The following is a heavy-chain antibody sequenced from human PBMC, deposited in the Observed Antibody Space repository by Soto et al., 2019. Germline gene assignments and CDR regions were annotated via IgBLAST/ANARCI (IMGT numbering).Heavy chain of an antibody. CDR2: IIPFFGTA. CDR3: AIDRGNQMFLSPLAH. Sequence: QVQLGQSGPEVKKPGSSVKVSCKASGDSVRMYGFSWVRQAPGQGLEWMGGIIPFFGTANYAQKFQDRVTITADQATNTVYLEFSNLRHEHTAIYFCAIDRGNQMFLSPLAHWGQGSLVSVS. CDR1: GDSVRMYG. D-gene: IGHD1-26*01. J-gene: IGHJ4*02. V-gene: IGHV1-69*12.